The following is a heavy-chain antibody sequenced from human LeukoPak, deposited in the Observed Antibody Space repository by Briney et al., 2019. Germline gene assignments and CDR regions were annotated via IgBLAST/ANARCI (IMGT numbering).Heavy chain of an antibody. CDR2: IRYDGSNK. D-gene: IGHD2-15*01. Sequence: GGSLRLSCAASGFTFSSYGMHWVRQAPGKGLEWVAFIRYDGSNKYYADSVKGRFTISRDNSKNTLYLQMNSLRAEDTAVYYCAREGCSGGSCYSGDAFDIWGQGTMVTVSS. J-gene: IGHJ3*02. CDR1: GFTFSSYG. CDR3: AREGCSGGSCYSGDAFDI. V-gene: IGHV3-30*02.